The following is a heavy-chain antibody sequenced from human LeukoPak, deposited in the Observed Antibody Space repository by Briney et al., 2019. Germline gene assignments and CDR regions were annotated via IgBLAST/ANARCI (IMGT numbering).Heavy chain of an antibody. J-gene: IGHJ4*02. CDR3: ARVAWSMDY. D-gene: IGHD3-3*01. CDR2: MNLKSGYT. V-gene: IGHV1-8*03. CDR1: GYSFTTYD. Sequence: GASVKVSCKASGYSFTTYDINWVGQATGQGLEWMGWMNLKSGYTGYAQKFQGRVTITRDTSTSTVYMELSSLRSEDTAVYYCARVAWSMDYWGKGTLVTVSS.